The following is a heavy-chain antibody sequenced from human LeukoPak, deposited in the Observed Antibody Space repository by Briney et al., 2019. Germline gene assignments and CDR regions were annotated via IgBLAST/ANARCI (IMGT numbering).Heavy chain of an antibody. D-gene: IGHD4-17*01. J-gene: IGHJ1*01. CDR2: IYTSGST. V-gene: IGHV4-4*07. Sequence: SETLSLTCTVSGGSISSYYWSWIRQPAGKGLEWIGRIYTSGSTNYNPSLKSRVTMSVDTSKNQFSLKLSSVTAADTAVYYCASHYGDYVTIEFQHWGQGTLVTVSS. CDR3: ASHYGDYVTIEFQH. CDR1: GGSISSYY.